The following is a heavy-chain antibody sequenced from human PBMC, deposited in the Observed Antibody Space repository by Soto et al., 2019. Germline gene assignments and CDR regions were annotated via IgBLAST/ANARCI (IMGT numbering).Heavy chain of an antibody. J-gene: IGHJ5*02. CDR1: GFSLGTSGMR. CDR2: IDWDDDK. CDR3: AKTGTDGSWFDP. V-gene: IGHV2-70*04. D-gene: IGHD1-1*01. Sequence: SGPTLWNPTQTLTLTCTFSGFSLGTSGMRVGWIRQPPGKALEWLARIDWDDDKFYSTSLRTRLTISKDTSKNQVVLTMTNMDPVDTATYYCAKTGTDGSWFDPWGQGTLVTVSS.